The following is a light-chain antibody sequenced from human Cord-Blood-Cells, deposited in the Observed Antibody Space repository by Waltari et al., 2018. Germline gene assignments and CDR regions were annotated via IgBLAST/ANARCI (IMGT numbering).Light chain of an antibody. J-gene: IGKJ3*01. CDR3: QQSYSTPFT. CDR2: AAS. CDR1: QSISSY. Sequence: DIQMTQSPSSLSACVGDSVTITCRASQSISSYLNWYQQKPGKAPKLLIYAASSLQSGVPSRFSGSGSGTDFTLTISSLQPEDFATYYCQQSYSTPFTFGPGTKVDIK. V-gene: IGKV1-39*01.